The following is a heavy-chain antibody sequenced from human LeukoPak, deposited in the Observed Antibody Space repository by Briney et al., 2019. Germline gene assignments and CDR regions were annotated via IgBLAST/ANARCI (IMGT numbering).Heavy chain of an antibody. D-gene: IGHD3-22*01. CDR1: GFTFSSYG. J-gene: IGHJ4*02. CDR3: AKDGRGSGYYYGTL. Sequence: GGSLRLSCAASGFTFSSYGMHWVRQAPGKGLEWVAVISYDGNNKYYADSVKGRFTISRDNSKNTLYLQMNSLRAEDTAVYYCAKDGRGSGYYYGTLWGQGTLVTVSS. CDR2: ISYDGNNK. V-gene: IGHV3-30*18.